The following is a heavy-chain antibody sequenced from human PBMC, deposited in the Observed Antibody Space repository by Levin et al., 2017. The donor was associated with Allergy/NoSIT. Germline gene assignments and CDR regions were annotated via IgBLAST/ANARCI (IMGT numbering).Heavy chain of an antibody. D-gene: IGHD1-1*01. V-gene: IGHV3-66*01. Sequence: PSETLSLTCAASGFTVSSNYMSWVRQAPGKGLEWVSVIYSGGSTYYADSVKGRFTISRDNSKNTLYLQMNSLRAEDTAVYYCARDRRVQLERTLYYYYYYYMDVWGKGTTVTVSS. J-gene: IGHJ6*03. CDR2: IYSGGST. CDR3: ARDRRVQLERTLYYYYYYYMDV. CDR1: GFTVSSNY.